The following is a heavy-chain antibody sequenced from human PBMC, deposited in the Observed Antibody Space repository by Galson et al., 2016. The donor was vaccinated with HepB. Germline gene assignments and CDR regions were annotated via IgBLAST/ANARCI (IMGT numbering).Heavy chain of an antibody. CDR3: ARDAPLTY. J-gene: IGHJ4*02. Sequence: SLRLSCAASGFTFTSHSMNWVRQAPGKGLEWVSSISSTGYYIYYADSVKGRFTISRDDAKSSLYLQMTSLRAEDTAVYYCARDAPLTYWGKGTLVTVSS. CDR1: GFTFTSHS. V-gene: IGHV3-21*06. CDR2: ISSTGYYI.